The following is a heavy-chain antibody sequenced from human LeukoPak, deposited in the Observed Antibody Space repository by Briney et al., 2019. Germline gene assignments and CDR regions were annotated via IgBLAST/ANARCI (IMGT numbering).Heavy chain of an antibody. CDR1: GYTFTGYY. CDR2: INPNSGDT. D-gene: IGHD1-1*01. Sequence: ASVKVSCKASGYTFTGYYMHWVRQAPAHGLEWMGRINPNSGDTNYAQKPQGRVTMTRDTSISTAYMELGRLRCDDTAVYYCARNYPAYERLRTSRDYYYYYIDVWGKGTTVTVSS. V-gene: IGHV1-2*06. CDR3: ARNYPAYERLRTSRDYYYYYIDV. J-gene: IGHJ6*03.